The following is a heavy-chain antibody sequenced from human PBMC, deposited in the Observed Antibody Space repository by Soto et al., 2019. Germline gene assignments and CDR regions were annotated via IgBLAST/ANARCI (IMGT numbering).Heavy chain of an antibody. Sequence: EVQLLESGGGLVQPGGSLRLSCAVSGFTFSTHAMSWVRQAPGKGLDWVSGTSATGSTTYYADYVKGQFTISRDNSKNTLYLQMNSLRAEDTAVYYCAKQSKWSSTSCYSGGSTCPLDCWGQGTLVTVSS. CDR2: TSATGSTT. CDR3: AKQSKWSSTSCYSGGSTCPLDC. CDR1: GFTFSTHA. J-gene: IGHJ4*02. V-gene: IGHV3-23*01. D-gene: IGHD2-2*02.